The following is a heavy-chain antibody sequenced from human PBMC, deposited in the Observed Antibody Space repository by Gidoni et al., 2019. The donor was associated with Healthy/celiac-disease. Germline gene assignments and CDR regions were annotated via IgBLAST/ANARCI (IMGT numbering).Heavy chain of an antibody. D-gene: IGHD5-18*01. CDR3: AKDRGYSYGYWSAFDI. CDR1: GLTFSSYA. CDR2: ISGSGGST. V-gene: IGHV3-23*01. Sequence: EVQLLESGGGLVQPGGSLRLSCAASGLTFSSYAMGWVRQAPGRGLEWVSAISGSGGSTYSADSVKGRFTISRDNSKNTLYLQMTSLRAEDTAVYYCAKDRGYSYGYWSAFDIWGQGTMVTVSS. J-gene: IGHJ3*02.